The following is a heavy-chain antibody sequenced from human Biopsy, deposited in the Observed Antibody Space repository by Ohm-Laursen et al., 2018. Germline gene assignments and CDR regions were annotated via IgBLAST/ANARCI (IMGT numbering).Heavy chain of an antibody. Sequence: ESLSLTCSVSGGSIISYYWTWIRQPPGKGLEWIGHVYNGGITNYNPSLKSRVTISKDTSKNQFSLQVNSVTAADTAVYYCARTPRDSFWSGSYKRGLWFDPWGQGTLVIVSS. CDR1: GGSIISYY. J-gene: IGHJ5*02. V-gene: IGHV4-59*01. CDR3: ARTPRDSFWSGSYKRGLWFDP. D-gene: IGHD3-3*01. CDR2: VYNGGIT.